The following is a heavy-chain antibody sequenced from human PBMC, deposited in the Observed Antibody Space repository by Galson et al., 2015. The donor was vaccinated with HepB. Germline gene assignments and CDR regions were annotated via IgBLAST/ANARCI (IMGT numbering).Heavy chain of an antibody. CDR3: AKPPWTNFGVVSRDPHYFDY. J-gene: IGHJ4*02. V-gene: IGHV3-23*01. CDR2: ISGSGGSA. D-gene: IGHD3-3*01. Sequence: SLRLSCAASGVTFSSYAMTWVRQAPGEGLEWVSTISGSGGSAYYADSVKGRFTISRDNSKDTLYLQMNSPRAEDTAVYYCAKPPWTNFGVVSRDPHYFDYWGQGTLVTVSS. CDR1: GVTFSSYA.